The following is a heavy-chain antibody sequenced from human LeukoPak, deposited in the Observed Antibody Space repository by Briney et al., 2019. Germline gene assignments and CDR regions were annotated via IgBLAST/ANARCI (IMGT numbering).Heavy chain of an antibody. Sequence: GGSLRLSCAASGFTFSSYWMHWVRQAPGKGLVWVSRINSDGSSTSYADSVKGRFTISRDNAKNTLYLQMNSLRAEDTAVYYCARVPGYSSGYDYWGQGTLVTVSS. J-gene: IGHJ4*02. CDR3: ARVPGYSSGYDY. D-gene: IGHD6-19*01. CDR1: GFTFSSYW. CDR2: INSDGSST. V-gene: IGHV3-74*01.